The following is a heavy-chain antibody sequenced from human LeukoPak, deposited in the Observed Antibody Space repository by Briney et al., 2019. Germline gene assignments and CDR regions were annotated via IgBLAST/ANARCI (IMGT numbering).Heavy chain of an antibody. V-gene: IGHV4-59*11. CDR3: AKEGGPARPGLDS. CDR1: GVSMSGHY. J-gene: IGHJ4*02. D-gene: IGHD6-6*01. CDR2: IYYTGTT. Sequence: PSETLSLTCTVSGVSMSGHYWTWIRQDPGTGLEWIGNIYYTGTTSYNPALVSRVTISLDTSNNQFSLKLTSVTAADTAVYYCAKEGGPARPGLDSWGQGTLVTVSS.